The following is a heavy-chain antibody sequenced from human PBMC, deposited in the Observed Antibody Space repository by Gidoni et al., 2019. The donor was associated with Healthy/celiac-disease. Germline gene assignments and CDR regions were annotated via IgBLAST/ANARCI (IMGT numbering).Heavy chain of an antibody. CDR1: GFTFDDYA. D-gene: IGHD6-6*01. J-gene: IGHJ6*02. Sequence: EVQLVESGGGLVQPGRSLRLSCAASGFTFDDYAMHWVRQAPGKGLEWVSGISWNSGSIGYADSVKGRFTISRDNAKNSLYLQMNSLRAEDTALYYCAKDRSIAARPQDYYYGMDVWGQGTTVTVSS. CDR2: ISWNSGSI. CDR3: AKDRSIAARPQDYYYGMDV. V-gene: IGHV3-9*01.